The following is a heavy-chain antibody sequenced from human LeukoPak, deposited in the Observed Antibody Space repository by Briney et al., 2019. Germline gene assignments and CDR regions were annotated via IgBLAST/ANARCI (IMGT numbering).Heavy chain of an antibody. CDR1: GFTFSSYW. CDR2: IKQDGSEK. J-gene: IGHJ4*02. D-gene: IGHD6-19*01. CDR3: ARDMWQWLASFDY. V-gene: IGHV3-7*01. Sequence: PGGSLRLSCAASGFTFSSYWMSWVRQAPGKGLEWVANIKQDGSEKYYVDSVKGRFTISRDNAKNSLYLQMNSLRAEDTAVYYCARDMWQWLASFDYWGQGTLVTVSS.